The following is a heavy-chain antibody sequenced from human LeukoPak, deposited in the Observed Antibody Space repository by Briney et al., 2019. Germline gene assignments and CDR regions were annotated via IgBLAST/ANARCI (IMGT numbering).Heavy chain of an antibody. CDR1: GGSISTYY. V-gene: IGHV4-59*01. Sequence: PSETLSLTCTVSGGSISTYYWSWIRQPPGKGLEWIGYIYSSGSTNYNPSLKSRVTISVDTSKHQFSLKLSSVTAADTAMYYCTRESGAFSPFGFWGQGTLVTVSS. J-gene: IGHJ4*02. CDR2: IYSSGST. D-gene: IGHD1-26*01. CDR3: TRESGAFSPFGF.